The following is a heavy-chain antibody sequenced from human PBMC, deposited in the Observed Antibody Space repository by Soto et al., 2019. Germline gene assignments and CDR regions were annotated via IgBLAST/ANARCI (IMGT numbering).Heavy chain of an antibody. Sequence: QVQLVQSGAEVKKPGASVKVSCKASGYTFTSYGISWVRQAPGQGLEWMGWISAYNGNTNYAQELQGRVTMTTDTSTSTAYMELRSLRSDDTAVYYCARDPRGWGWLIVPAASPNGMDVWGQGTTVTVSS. CDR3: ARDPRGWGWLIVPAASPNGMDV. D-gene: IGHD2-2*01. J-gene: IGHJ6*02. CDR1: GYTFTSYG. CDR2: ISAYNGNT. V-gene: IGHV1-18*01.